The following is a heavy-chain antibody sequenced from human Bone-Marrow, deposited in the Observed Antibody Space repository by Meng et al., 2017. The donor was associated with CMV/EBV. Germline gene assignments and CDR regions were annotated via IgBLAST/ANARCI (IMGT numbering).Heavy chain of an antibody. V-gene: IGHV3-48*04. CDR1: GFTFSSYS. Sequence: GESLKISCAASGFTFSSYSMNWVRQAPGKGLEWVSYISSSSSTIYYADSVKGRFTISRDNAKNSLYLQMNSLRAEDTAVYYCARGGWDYDFWSGYHGGMDVWGRGSTVTFAS. CDR2: ISSSSSTI. CDR3: ARGGWDYDFWSGYHGGMDV. J-gene: IGHJ6*02. D-gene: IGHD3-3*01.